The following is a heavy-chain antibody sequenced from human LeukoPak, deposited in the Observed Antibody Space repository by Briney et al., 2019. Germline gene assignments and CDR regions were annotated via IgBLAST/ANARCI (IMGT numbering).Heavy chain of an antibody. D-gene: IGHD2-2*02. V-gene: IGHV3-48*01. Sequence: PGGSLRLSCAASGFTFSSYSMNWVRQAPGKGLEWVSYISSSSSTIYYADSVKGRFTISRGNAKNSLYLQMNSLRAEDTAVYYCATGAAIQIHYYYYYMDVWGKGTTVTVSS. CDR1: GFTFSSYS. CDR3: ATGAAIQIHYYYYYMDV. CDR2: ISSSSSTI. J-gene: IGHJ6*03.